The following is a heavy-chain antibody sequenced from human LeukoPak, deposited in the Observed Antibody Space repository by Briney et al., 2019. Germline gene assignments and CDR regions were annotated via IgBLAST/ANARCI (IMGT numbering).Heavy chain of an antibody. CDR2: INPNSGGT. Sequence: ASVKVSCKASGYTFTGYYMHWVRQAPGQGLEWMGWINPNSGGTNYAQKFQGRVTMTRDTSISTAYMELSRLRSDDTAVYYCARELIVVVPAAPWGQGTLVTVSS. V-gene: IGHV1-2*02. CDR1: GYTFTGYY. CDR3: ARELIVVVPAAP. D-gene: IGHD2-2*01. J-gene: IGHJ4*02.